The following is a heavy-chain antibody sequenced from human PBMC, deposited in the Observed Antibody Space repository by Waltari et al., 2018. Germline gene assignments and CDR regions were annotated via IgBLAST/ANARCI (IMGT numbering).Heavy chain of an antibody. CDR1: GFTVSSNY. V-gene: IGHV3-53*01. CDR3: ARLYSGTYGTFDY. Sequence: EVQLVESGGGLIQPGGSLRLSCAASGFTVSSNYMSWVRQAPGKGLEWVSVIYSGGSTYYSDSVKGRFTISRDNSKNTLYLQMNSLRAEDTAVYYCARLYSGTYGTFDYWGQGTLVTVSS. D-gene: IGHD5-12*01. J-gene: IGHJ4*02. CDR2: IYSGGST.